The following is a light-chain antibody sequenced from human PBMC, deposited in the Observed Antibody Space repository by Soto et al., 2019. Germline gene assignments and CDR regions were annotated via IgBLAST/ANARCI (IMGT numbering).Light chain of an antibody. J-gene: IGLJ3*02. V-gene: IGLV1-51*01. CDR3: GAWDHSLNVGV. CDR2: DKN. CDR1: SSNVGSNY. Sequence: QSVLTQPPSVSAAPGQKVIISCSGSSSNVGSNYVSWYQQLPGKAPKLLIYDKNERPSGISDRFSASKSGTSATLGITGLQTGDEADYYCGAWDHSLNVGVFGGGTTLTVL.